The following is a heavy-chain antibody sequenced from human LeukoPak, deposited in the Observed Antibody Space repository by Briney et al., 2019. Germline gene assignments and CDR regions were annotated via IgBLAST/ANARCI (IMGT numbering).Heavy chain of an antibody. D-gene: IGHD3-10*01. CDR3: ARRGGDTGDY. V-gene: IGHV3-64*01. CDR1: GFTFSTYA. Sequence: GGSLRLSCAVSGFTFSTYAMHWVRQAPGEGLEYVSGISRDGGSTYYANSVKGRFTISRDNSKNTLYLQMGSLRAEDMAVYYCARRGGDTGDYWGQGTLVTVSS. CDR2: ISRDGGST. J-gene: IGHJ4*02.